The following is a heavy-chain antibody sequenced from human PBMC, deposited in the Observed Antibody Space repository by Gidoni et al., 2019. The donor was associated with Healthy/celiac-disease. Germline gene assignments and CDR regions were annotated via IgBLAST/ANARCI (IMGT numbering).Heavy chain of an antibody. V-gene: IGHV3-21*01. D-gene: IGHD7-27*01. CDR2: ISSSSSYI. CDR1: GFTFSSYS. CDR3: ARDPRKATLGAFDI. Sequence: EVQLVESGGGLVKPGGSLRLSCAASGFTFSSYSMHWVRQAPGKGLEWVSSISSSSSYIYYADSVKGRFTISRDNAKNSLYLQMNSLRAEDTAVYYCARDPRKATLGAFDIWGQGTMVTVSS. J-gene: IGHJ3*02.